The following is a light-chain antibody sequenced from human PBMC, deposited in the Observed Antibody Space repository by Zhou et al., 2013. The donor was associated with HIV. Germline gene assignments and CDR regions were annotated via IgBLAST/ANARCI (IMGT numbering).Light chain of an antibody. Sequence: EIVLTQSPGTLSLSPGERATLSCRASQSVSSSYLAWYQQKPGQAPRLLIYGASSRATGIPDRFSGSGSGTDFTLTISRLEPEDFAVYYCQQRSLFGGGTKVEIK. J-gene: IGKJ4*01. CDR1: QSVSSSY. CDR2: GAS. V-gene: IGKV3D-20*02. CDR3: QQRSL.